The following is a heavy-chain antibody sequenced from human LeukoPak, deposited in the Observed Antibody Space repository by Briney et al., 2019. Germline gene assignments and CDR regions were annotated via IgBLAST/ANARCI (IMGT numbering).Heavy chain of an antibody. J-gene: IGHJ4*02. D-gene: IGHD2-2*01. Sequence: SETLSLTCTVSGGSITGGDDYWSWIRQPAGRGLEGIGRVYTSGSTNYNPPLQSRVTVSIDTSKNQFSLSLHSVTAADTAIYYCAREDLPAPTPYWCDCWARGTLITVSS. CDR3: AREDLPAPTPYWCDC. CDR1: GGSITGGDDY. V-gene: IGHV4-4*07. CDR2: VYTSGST.